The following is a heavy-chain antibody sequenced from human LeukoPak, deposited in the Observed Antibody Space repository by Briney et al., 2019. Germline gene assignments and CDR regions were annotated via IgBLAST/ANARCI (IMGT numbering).Heavy chain of an antibody. CDR1: GGPLSSGEYS. Sequence: SETLPLTCTVSGGPLSSGEYSWSWIRQPPGKGLEWIGFIYYSGSTYYNPSLKSRVTITVDTSKNQFSMKLSSVTAADTAVYYCARMTTVTQPPRDWGQGTLVTVSS. CDR2: IYYSGST. V-gene: IGHV4-30-4*01. CDR3: ARMTTVTQPPRD. J-gene: IGHJ4*02. D-gene: IGHD4-17*01.